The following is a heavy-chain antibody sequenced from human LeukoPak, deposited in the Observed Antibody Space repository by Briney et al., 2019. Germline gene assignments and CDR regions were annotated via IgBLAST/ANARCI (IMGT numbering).Heavy chain of an antibody. V-gene: IGHV5-51*01. J-gene: IGHJ4*02. CDR1: GYSFTSHW. CDR3: ARLGRGYGDFDY. CDR2: IHPRDSDT. Sequence: GEALKISCKGPGYSFTSHWIGWVRQMPGKGLEWMGIIHPRDSDTRYSPSFQGQVTISADKSISTAYLQWSSLKASDTAIFFCARLGRGYGDFDYWGQGTLVTVPS. D-gene: IGHD4-17*01.